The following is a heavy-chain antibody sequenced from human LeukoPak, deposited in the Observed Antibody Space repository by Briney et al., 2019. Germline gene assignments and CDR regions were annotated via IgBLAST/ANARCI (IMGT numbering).Heavy chain of an antibody. Sequence: GGSLRLSCAASGFTVTTNYMTWVRQAPGKGLEWVSGIHGDGRTYYADSVKGRFTISRDSSKNTLYLQMNSLRAEDTAVYYCATTGGYWTGIFYRWGQGTLVTVSS. J-gene: IGHJ5*02. V-gene: IGHV3-53*01. D-gene: IGHD3-3*02. CDR1: GFTVTTNY. CDR2: IHGDGRT. CDR3: ATTGGYWTGIFYR.